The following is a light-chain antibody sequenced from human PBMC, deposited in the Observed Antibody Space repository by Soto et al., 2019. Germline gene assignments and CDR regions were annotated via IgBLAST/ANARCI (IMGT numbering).Light chain of an antibody. J-gene: IGKJ4*01. CDR1: QSVSNNY. Sequence: EIVSTQSPGTLSLSPGERATLSCRASQSVSNNYLAWYQQKPGQAPRLLIYGASNRATGIPDRFSGSGSGTDFTLTIDRLEPEDFAVYHCQHYGTTPLTFGGGTKVDIK. V-gene: IGKV3-20*01. CDR2: GAS. CDR3: QHYGTTPLT.